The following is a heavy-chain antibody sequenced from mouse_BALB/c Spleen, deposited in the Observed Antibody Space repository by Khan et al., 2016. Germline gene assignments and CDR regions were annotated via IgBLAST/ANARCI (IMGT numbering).Heavy chain of an antibody. V-gene: IGHV2-9*02. CDR3: ARDDQEFDAWFAS. CDR1: GFSLTNSG. Sequence: QVQLKQSGPGLVAPSQSLSITCTVSGFSLTNSGIHWVRQPPRKGLDWLGVIWAGGSTDYNSALMSRLSITRDTTQNQVFLKMNSLQTDDTAMYXCARDDQEFDAWFASWGQGTLVTVSA. CDR2: IWAGGST. J-gene: IGHJ3*01.